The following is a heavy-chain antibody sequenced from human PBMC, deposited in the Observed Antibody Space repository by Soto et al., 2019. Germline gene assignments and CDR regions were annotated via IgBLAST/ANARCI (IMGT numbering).Heavy chain of an antibody. CDR3: ARLSGTTIVDY. CDR2: IYYSGST. CDR1: GGSISSYY. J-gene: IGHJ4*02. V-gene: IGHV4-59*01. D-gene: IGHD1-7*01. Sequence: SETLSLTCTVFGGSISSYYWSWIRQPPGKGLEWIGYIYYSGSTNYNPSLKSRVTISVDTSKNQFSLKLSSVTAADTAVYYCARLSGTTIVDYWGQGTLVTVSS.